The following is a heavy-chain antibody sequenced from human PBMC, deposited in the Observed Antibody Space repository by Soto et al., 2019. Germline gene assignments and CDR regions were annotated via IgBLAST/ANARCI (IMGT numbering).Heavy chain of an antibody. D-gene: IGHD1-26*01. CDR1: GFTFSSYS. J-gene: IGHJ3*02. V-gene: IGHV3-48*02. CDR3: ATTGKWEYPDAFDI. Sequence: GGSLRLSCAASGFTFSSYSMNWVRQAPGKGLEWVSYISSSSSTIYYADSVKGRFTISRDNAKNSLYLQMNSLRDEDTAVYYCATTGKWEYPDAFDIWGQGTMVTVSS. CDR2: ISSSSSTI.